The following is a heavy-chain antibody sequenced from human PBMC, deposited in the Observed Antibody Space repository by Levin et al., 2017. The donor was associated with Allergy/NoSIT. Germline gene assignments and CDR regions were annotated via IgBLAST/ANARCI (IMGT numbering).Heavy chain of an antibody. CDR1: TSTFSIYT. D-gene: IGHD3-10*01. V-gene: IGHV3-21*01. Sequence: GGSLRLSCAASTSTFSIYTMNWVRQAPGRGLEWVSSITGSSDYIHYADSVKGRFTISRDNAKSSLYLQMNSLGAEDTAVYYCAYGSGSYGPLIWGQGSLVTVSS. CDR2: ITGSSDYI. CDR3: AYGSGSYGPLI. J-gene: IGHJ4*02.